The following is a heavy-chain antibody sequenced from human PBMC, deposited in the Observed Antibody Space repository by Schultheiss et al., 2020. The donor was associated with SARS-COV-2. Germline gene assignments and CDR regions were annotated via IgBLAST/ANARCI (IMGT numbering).Heavy chain of an antibody. D-gene: IGHD3-9*01. CDR2: INPNSGGT. J-gene: IGHJ4*02. CDR3: ARYFDWLYDY. Sequence: ASVKVSCKASGGTFSSYAISWVRQAPGQGLEWMGWINPNSGGTNYAQKFQGRVTMTRDTSISTAYMELSRLRSDDTAVYYCARYFDWLYDYWGQGTLVTVSS. V-gene: IGHV1-2*02. CDR1: GGTFSSYA.